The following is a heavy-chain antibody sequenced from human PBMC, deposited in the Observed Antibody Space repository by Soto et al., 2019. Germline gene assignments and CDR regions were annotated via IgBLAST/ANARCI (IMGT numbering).Heavy chain of an antibody. CDR2: LSRGGGST. CDR1: GFTYSSHG. D-gene: IGHD5-12*01. V-gene: IGHV3-23*01. Sequence: PGGSLRLSCAASGFTYSSHGMSWVRQAPGKGLEWIAGLSRGGGSTYYADSVKGRFTISRDNSKNTLDLIMNSLRVEDTALYYCARDGQYRTDGFDIWGQGTMVTV. J-gene: IGHJ3*02. CDR3: ARDGQYRTDGFDI.